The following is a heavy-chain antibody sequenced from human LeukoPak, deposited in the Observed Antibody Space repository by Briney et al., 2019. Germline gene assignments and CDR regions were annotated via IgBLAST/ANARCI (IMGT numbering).Heavy chain of an antibody. Sequence: PSETLSLTCTVSGGSISSYYWSWIRQPPGKGLEWIGRVSTGGSTNYNPSLKSRVTMSIDTSKNQFSLKLSSMTAADTAVYYCARGRSVVEPAAHFDIWGQGTMVTVSS. V-gene: IGHV4-4*07. J-gene: IGHJ3*02. CDR1: GGSISSYY. CDR3: ARGRSVVEPAAHFDI. CDR2: VSTGGST. D-gene: IGHD2-2*01.